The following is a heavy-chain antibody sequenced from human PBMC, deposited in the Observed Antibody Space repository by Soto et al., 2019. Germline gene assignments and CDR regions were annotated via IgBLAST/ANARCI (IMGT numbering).Heavy chain of an antibody. CDR3: ARDTYYYDSSGYYFDY. V-gene: IGHV3-33*01. Sequence: QVQLVESGGGVVQPGRSLRLSCAASGFTFSSYGMHWVRQAPGKGLEWVAVIWYDGSNKYYADSVKGRFTISRDNSKNTLCLQMNSLRAEDTAVYYCARDTYYYDSSGYYFDYWGQGTLVTVSS. D-gene: IGHD3-22*01. CDR1: GFTFSSYG. J-gene: IGHJ4*02. CDR2: IWYDGSNK.